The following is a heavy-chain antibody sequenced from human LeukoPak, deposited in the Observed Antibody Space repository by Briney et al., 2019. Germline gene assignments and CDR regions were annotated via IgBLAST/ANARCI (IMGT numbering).Heavy chain of an antibody. CDR1: GFSFSSYA. CDR3: AKFTYTSSSRAFDY. CDR2: ISSSGVNT. Sequence: GESLRLSCAASGFSFSSYAMTWVRQAPGKGLEWVSSISSSGVNTYLADSVQGRFTISRDNSKNTLYLQMNTLRVEDTAVYFCAKFTYTSSSRAFDYWGQGTLVTVSS. D-gene: IGHD6-6*01. J-gene: IGHJ4*02. V-gene: IGHV3-23*01.